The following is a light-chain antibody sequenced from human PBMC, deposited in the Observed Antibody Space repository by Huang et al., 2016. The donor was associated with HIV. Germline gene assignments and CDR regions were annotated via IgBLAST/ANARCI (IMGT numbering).Light chain of an antibody. CDR1: QSLLHSNGYNY. Sequence: EIVMTQSPLSLPVTPGEPASISCRSSQSLLHSNGYNYLDWYRQKPGQSPQLVIYVSSNRDSGVPDRFTGSGSVTYFTLKISRVEAEDVGVYYCMQTLQTPRTFGQGTRLEIK. CDR3: MQTLQTPRT. V-gene: IGKV2-28*01. J-gene: IGKJ5*01. CDR2: VSS.